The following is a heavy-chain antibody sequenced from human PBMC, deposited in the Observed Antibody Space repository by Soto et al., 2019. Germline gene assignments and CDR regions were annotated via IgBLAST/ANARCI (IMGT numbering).Heavy chain of an antibody. CDR2: VYWDDDK. Sequence: QITLKESGPTLVKPTETLTLTCNFSGFSVSTTGVGVGWIRQAPGKALEWLVFVYWDDDKRYSPSLRSRLTITKDTSKNQVFLKRSYREPVKTGTFSCAGRRQSHRNWTPGAFDFWGQGILVT. D-gene: IGHD1-20*01. V-gene: IGHV2-5*02. CDR1: GFSVSTTGVG. J-gene: IGHJ4*02. CDR3: AGRRQSHRNWTPGAFDF.